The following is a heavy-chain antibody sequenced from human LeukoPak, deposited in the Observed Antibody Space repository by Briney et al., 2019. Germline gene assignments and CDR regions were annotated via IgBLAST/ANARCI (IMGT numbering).Heavy chain of an antibody. J-gene: IGHJ4*02. D-gene: IGHD6-13*01. Sequence: PGGSLRLSCAASGFTFITYAMSWVRQAPGKGLEWVSAISGSGGSTYYADSVRGRFTISRDNSKNTLYLQMNSLRAEDTAVYYCAKTGTPWYYFDYWGQGTLVTVSS. V-gene: IGHV3-23*01. CDR1: GFTFITYA. CDR2: ISGSGGST. CDR3: AKTGTPWYYFDY.